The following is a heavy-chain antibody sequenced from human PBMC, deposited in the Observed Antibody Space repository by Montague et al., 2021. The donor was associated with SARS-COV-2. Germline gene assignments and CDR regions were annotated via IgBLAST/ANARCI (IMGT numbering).Heavy chain of an antibody. V-gene: IGHV4-34*01. J-gene: IGHJ3*02. D-gene: IGHD3-9*01. CDR1: RGSFSNYY. CDR2: INQGGAP. CDR3: ARGRPAQGSFRHFDSISSGALDI. Sequence: SETLSLTCAVSRGSFSNYYWTWIRQSPGKGLEWIGEINQGGAPNYTPSLKSRVTISLDTSKKQISLKLNTVTVADTAVFFCARGRPAQGSFRHFDSISSGALDIWAQGSLVIVSS.